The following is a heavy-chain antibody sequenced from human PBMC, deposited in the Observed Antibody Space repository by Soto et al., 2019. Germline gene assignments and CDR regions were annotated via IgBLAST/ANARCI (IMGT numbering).Heavy chain of an antibody. Sequence: TGGSLILSCAAYGVTFSSYAMHCVRQAPGKGLEYVSAISSNGGSTYYADSVKGRFTISRDNSKNTLYLQMSSLRAEDTAVYYCVKDLNYDFWSGYSYGMDVWGQGTTVTVSS. V-gene: IGHV3-64D*08. D-gene: IGHD3-3*01. J-gene: IGHJ6*02. CDR2: ISSNGGST. CDR3: VKDLNYDFWSGYSYGMDV. CDR1: GVTFSSYA.